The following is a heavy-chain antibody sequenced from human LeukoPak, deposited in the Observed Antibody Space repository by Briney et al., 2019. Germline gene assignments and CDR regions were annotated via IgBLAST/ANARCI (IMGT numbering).Heavy chain of an antibody. J-gene: IGHJ4*02. V-gene: IGHV4-61*02. CDR1: GGSISSGSYY. Sequence: PSQTLSLTCTVSGGSISSGSYYWSWIRQPAGKGLEWIGRIYTSGSANYNPSLKSRVTISVDTSKNQFSLKLSSVTAADTAVYYCARADPLYDYVWGSYRPPLFDYWGQGTLVTVSS. CDR3: ARADPLYDYVWGSYRPPLFDY. CDR2: IYTSGSA. D-gene: IGHD3-16*02.